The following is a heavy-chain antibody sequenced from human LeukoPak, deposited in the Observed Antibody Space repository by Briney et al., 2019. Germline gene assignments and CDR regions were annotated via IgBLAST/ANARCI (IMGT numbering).Heavy chain of an antibody. D-gene: IGHD1-1*01. J-gene: IGHJ4*02. CDR3: ATGNPTGVGTYYFDY. V-gene: IGHV1-24*01. Sequence: ASVKVSCKASGGTFSSYAISWVRQAPGQGLEWMGGFDPEDGETIYAQKFQGRVTMTEDTSTDTAYMELSSLRSEDTAVYYCATGNPTGVGTYYFDYWGQGTLVTVSS. CDR1: GGTFSSYA. CDR2: FDPEDGET.